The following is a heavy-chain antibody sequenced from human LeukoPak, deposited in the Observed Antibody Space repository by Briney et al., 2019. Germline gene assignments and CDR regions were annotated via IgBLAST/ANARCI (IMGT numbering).Heavy chain of an antibody. D-gene: IGHD2-15*01. CDR2: IYPGDSDT. Sequence: GESLKISCRGSGYSFPSYWIGWVRQMPGRGLEWMGIIYPGDSDTKYSASFQGQVTISADRSISTTYLQWSSLKASDTAMYYCARQVAAAARSFDYWGQGTLVTVSS. J-gene: IGHJ4*02. CDR1: GYSFPSYW. CDR3: ARQVAAAARSFDY. V-gene: IGHV5-51*01.